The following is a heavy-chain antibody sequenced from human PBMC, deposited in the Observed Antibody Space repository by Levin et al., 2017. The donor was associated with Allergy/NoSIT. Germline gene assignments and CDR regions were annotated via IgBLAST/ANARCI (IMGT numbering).Heavy chain of an antibody. CDR1: GFIFSGQA. CDR2: TSHNEGNQ. V-gene: IGHV3-30-3*01. Sequence: GGSLRLSCVASGFIFSGQAMHWVRQAPGKGLEWVAATSHNEGNQYYADSVKGRFTISRDNSKNTLFLQMNSLRAEDTAVYYCATSPGVAVALNQWYFVYWGQGTLVIVSS. CDR3: ATSPGVAVALNQWYFVY. J-gene: IGHJ4*02. D-gene: IGHD6-19*01.